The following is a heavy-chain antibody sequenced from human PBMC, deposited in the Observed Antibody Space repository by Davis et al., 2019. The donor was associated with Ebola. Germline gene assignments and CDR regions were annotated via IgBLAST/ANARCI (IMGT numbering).Heavy chain of an antibody. CDR2: ISNDGGST. V-gene: IGHV3-23*01. CDR1: GFMFSSYA. D-gene: IGHD6-19*01. CDR3: AKEGSQWLVTNWFDP. Sequence: GESLKISCVASGFMFSSYAISWVRQAPGKGLEWVSGISNDGGSTYYADSVRGRFAISRDNSKNMLYLQMNSLRAEDTAVYYCAKEGSQWLVTNWFDPWGPGTLSPSPQ. J-gene: IGHJ5*02.